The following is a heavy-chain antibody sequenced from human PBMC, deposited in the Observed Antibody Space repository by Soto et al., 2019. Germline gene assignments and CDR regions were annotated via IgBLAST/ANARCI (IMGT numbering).Heavy chain of an antibody. Sequence: SETLSLTCTVSDASVWSYSYFWTWIRQPPGKGLEWIAYISHTGDTNYNPSLKSRVTISIDTSRNQFSLTVTSVTAADTAVYFCARIVVGVTVDLWGQGSLVTVSS. CDR2: ISHTGDT. D-gene: IGHD1-26*01. CDR1: DASVWSYSYF. V-gene: IGHV4-61*01. J-gene: IGHJ4*02. CDR3: ARIVVGVTVDL.